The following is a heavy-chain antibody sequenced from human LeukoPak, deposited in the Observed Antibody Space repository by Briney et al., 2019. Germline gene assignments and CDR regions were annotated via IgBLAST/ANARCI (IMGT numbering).Heavy chain of an antibody. D-gene: IGHD6-13*01. J-gene: IGHJ3*02. V-gene: IGHV3-9*03. CDR3: ARDLVQQLVYAFDI. CDR1: GFTFDDYA. Sequence: GGSLRFSCAASGFTFDDYAMHWVRQAPGKGLEWVSGISWNSGSIGYADSVKGRFTISRDNAKNSLYLQMNSLRAEDMALYYCARDLVQQLVYAFDIWGQGTMVTVSS. CDR2: ISWNSGSI.